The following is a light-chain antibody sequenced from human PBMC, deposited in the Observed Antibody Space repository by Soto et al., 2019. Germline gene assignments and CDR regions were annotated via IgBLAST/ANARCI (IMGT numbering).Light chain of an antibody. Sequence: QLVLTQSPSASASLGASVKLTCTLSSGHSNYAIAWHQQQTEKGPRYLMKVNSGGSHIKGDGIPDRFSGSSSGAERYLFISSLQSEDEADYYCQTWCTGSAIVVFGGGTQLTGL. CDR1: SGHSNYA. J-gene: IGLJ7*01. CDR2: VNSGGSH. V-gene: IGLV4-69*01. CDR3: QTWCTGSAIVV.